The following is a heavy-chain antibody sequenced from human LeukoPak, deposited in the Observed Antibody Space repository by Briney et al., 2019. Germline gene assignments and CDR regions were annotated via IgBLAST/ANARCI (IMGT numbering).Heavy chain of an antibody. CDR3: VREDTAMRLSAFDI. V-gene: IGHV5-51*01. D-gene: IGHD5-18*01. CDR2: IYPGDSDT. CDR1: GYRFTSYW. J-gene: IGHJ3*02. Sequence: GESLQISCKGSGYRFTSYWIGWVRQMPGKGLEWMGIIYPGDSDTRYSPSFQGQVTISADKSISTAYLQWSSLKASDTAMYYCVREDTAMRLSAFDIWGQGTMVTVSS.